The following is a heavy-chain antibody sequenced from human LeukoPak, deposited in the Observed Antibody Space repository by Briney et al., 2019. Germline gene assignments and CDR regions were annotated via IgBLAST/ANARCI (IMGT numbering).Heavy chain of an antibody. D-gene: IGHD6-19*01. CDR3: AKGGAVASDCYSDY. Sequence: GGSLRLSCAASGFAVSSNYLSWVRQAPGKGLEWISTVYNSGTTYSADSVKGRFTISRDTSKNTLFLQMNCLRAEDTAVYYCAKGGAVASDCYSDYWGQGTLVTVSS. CDR2: VYNSGTT. V-gene: IGHV3-53*01. CDR1: GFAVSSNY. J-gene: IGHJ4*02.